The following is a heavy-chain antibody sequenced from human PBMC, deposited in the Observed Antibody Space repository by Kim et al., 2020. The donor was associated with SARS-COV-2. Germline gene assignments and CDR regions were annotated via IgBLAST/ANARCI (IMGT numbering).Heavy chain of an antibody. D-gene: IGHD1-26*01. CDR3: AGEIVEATTSWDGMDV. J-gene: IGHJ6*02. Sequence: GGSLRLSCAASGFTFSSYSMHWVRQAPGKGLEWVAVIWYEGSNKYSADSVKGRFSISRDNSKNTLCLQMNSLRTEDTAVYYCAGEIVEATTSWDGMDVWGQGTKVTVSS. CDR1: GFTFSSYS. V-gene: IGHV3-33*01. CDR2: IWYEGSNK.